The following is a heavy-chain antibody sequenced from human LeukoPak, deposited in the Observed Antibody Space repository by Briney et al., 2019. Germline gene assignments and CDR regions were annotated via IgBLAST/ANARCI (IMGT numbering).Heavy chain of an antibody. V-gene: IGHV1-69*13. D-gene: IGHD3-10*01. CDR1: GGTFSSYA. CDR3: AAGSGDRYFDY. CDR2: IIPIFGTA. Sequence: GASVKVSCKASGGTFSSYAISWVRQAPGQGLEWMGGIIPIFGTANYAQEFQGRVTITADESTSTAYMELSSLRSEDTAVYYCAAGSGDRYFDYWGQGTLVTVSS. J-gene: IGHJ4*02.